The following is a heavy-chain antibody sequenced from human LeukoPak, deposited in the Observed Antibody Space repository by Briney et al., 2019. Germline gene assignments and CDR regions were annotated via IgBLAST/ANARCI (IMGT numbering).Heavy chain of an antibody. CDR3: ARGPYYYGSGSSIDY. CDR2: INPNSGGT. D-gene: IGHD3-10*01. CDR1: GYTFTGYY. J-gene: IGHJ4*02. Sequence: ASVKVSCKASGYTFTGYYMHWVRQAPGQGLEWMGWINPNSGGTNYAQKFQDRVTMTRDTSISTAYMELSRLRSDDTAVYYCARGPYYYGSGSSIDYWGQGTLVTVSS. V-gene: IGHV1-2*02.